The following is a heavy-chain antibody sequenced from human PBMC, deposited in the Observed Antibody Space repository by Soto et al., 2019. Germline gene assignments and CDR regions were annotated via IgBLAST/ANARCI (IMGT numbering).Heavy chain of an antibody. D-gene: IGHD1-26*01. V-gene: IGHV4-39*01. CDR1: GDSIVYNNYF. Sequence: ETLSLTCTVSGDSIVYNNYFWSWIRPPPGEGLEWIGSIHYRGDSYYNPSLKSRVTISVETSKSEFSLKLSSVTAADTAVYYCARRGSGKYIDVWGKGTTVTVSS. CDR2: IHYRGDS. CDR3: ARRGSGKYIDV. J-gene: IGHJ6*03.